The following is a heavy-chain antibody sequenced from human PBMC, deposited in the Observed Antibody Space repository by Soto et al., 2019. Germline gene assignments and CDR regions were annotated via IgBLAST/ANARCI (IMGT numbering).Heavy chain of an antibody. CDR1: GYTFTAHY. V-gene: IGHV1-2*02. Sequence: ASVKVSCKASGYTFTAHYMHWVRQVPGQGLEWMGWVNPNSGDTKYAEKFQGRVTMTRDTSITTAYMELRRLRSDDTAMYYCARYTFGMWFDPWGQGTMVTVSS. D-gene: IGHD3-16*01. CDR3: ARYTFGMWFDP. J-gene: IGHJ5*02. CDR2: VNPNSGDT.